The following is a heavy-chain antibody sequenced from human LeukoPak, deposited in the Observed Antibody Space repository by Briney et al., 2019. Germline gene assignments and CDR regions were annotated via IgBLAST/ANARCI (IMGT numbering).Heavy chain of an antibody. CDR1: GFIFSQYG. CDR2: ISFDGNNL. V-gene: IGHV3-33*02. CDR3: ARGGRYSDWYSGELGY. Sequence: PGGSLRLSCEGSGFIFSQYGIHWVRQAPGKGLEWVGVISFDGNNLYYGDSTRDRFSISRDNSKNTVFLQVDSVRPDDTAFYFCARGGRYSDWYSGELGYWGQGTQVTVSS. J-gene: IGHJ1*01. D-gene: IGHD3-16*01.